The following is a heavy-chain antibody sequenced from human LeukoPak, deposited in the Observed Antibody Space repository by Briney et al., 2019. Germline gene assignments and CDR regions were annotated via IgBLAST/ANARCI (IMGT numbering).Heavy chain of an antibody. Sequence: PGGSLRLSCAASGFTFSSYDMHWVRQAPGKGLEWVAFIRYDGSNKYYADSVKGRFTISRDNSKNTLYLQMNSLRAEDTAVYYCAKLSPTGYFDYWGQGTLVTVSS. D-gene: IGHD3-9*01. J-gene: IGHJ4*02. CDR1: GFTFSSYD. CDR3: AKLSPTGYFDY. V-gene: IGHV3-30*02. CDR2: IRYDGSNK.